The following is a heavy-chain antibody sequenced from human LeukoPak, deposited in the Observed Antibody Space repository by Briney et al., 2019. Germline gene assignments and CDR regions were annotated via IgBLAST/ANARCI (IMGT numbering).Heavy chain of an antibody. D-gene: IGHD3-22*01. CDR2: ISASGGST. J-gene: IGHJ4*02. V-gene: IGHV3-23*01. CDR3: AKGDYYDPKFDY. Sequence: GGSLRLSCAASGFTLSSYSMNWVRQAPGKGLEWVSAISASGGSTYYADSVKGRFTISRDNSKNTLYLQMNSLRAEDTAVYYCAKGDYYDPKFDYWGQGTLVTVSS. CDR1: GFTLSSYS.